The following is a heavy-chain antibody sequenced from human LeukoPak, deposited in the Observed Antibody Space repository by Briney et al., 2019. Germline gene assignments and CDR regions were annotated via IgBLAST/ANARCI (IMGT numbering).Heavy chain of an antibody. CDR2: IKSKTDGGTT. CDR3: EGQGWETSSRYYYYNYMDV. Sequence: GGSLRLSCAASGFTFSNAWMTWVRQAPGKGLEWVGRIKSKTDGGTTDYAAPVKGRFTISRDDSKNTLYLQMNSLKTEDTAVYYCEGQGWETSSRYYYYNYMDVWGKGTTVTISS. V-gene: IGHV3-15*01. J-gene: IGHJ6*03. D-gene: IGHD1-26*01. CDR1: GFTFSNAW.